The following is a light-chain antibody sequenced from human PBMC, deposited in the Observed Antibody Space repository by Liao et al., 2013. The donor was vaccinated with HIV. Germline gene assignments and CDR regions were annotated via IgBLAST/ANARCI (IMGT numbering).Light chain of an antibody. CDR1: NIGSKS. Sequence: SYVLTQPPSVSVAPGKTARITCGGNNIGSKSVHWYQQKPGQAPVLVIYYESDRPSGIPERFSGSNSGNTATLTISRVEAGDEADYYCQVWDSSGDHWVFGGGTKLTVL. J-gene: IGLJ3*02. CDR2: YES. V-gene: IGLV3-21*04. CDR3: QVWDSSGDHWV.